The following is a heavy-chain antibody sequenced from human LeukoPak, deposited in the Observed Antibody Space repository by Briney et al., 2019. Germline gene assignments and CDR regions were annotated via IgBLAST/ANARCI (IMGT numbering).Heavy chain of an antibody. D-gene: IGHD1-26*01. CDR2: INPNSGGT. CDR3: ARGVGATYYYYGMDV. V-gene: IGHV1-2*06. J-gene: IGHJ6*02. Sequence: ASVKVSCKDSGYTFTGYYMHWVRQAPGQGLEWMGRINPNSGGTNYAQKFQGRVTMTRDTSISTAYMELSRLRSDDTAVYYCARGVGATYYYYGMDVWGQGTTVTVSS. CDR1: GYTFTGYY.